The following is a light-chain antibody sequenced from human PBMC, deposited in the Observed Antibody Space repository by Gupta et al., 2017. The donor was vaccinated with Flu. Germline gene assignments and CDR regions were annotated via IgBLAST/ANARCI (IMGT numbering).Light chain of an antibody. CDR1: QTISNY. CDR3: HQNHSNPSRI. V-gene: IGKV1-39*01. CDR2: AAS. Sequence: DIQMTQSPSSLSASVGDRVTITCRTSQTISNYLNWYKQMPGKAPKLLIYAASNWQRGVASRFSGSGCGKDFSLTISSRQQEDFGSYYCHQNHSNPSRIFGQGTMVDIK. J-gene: IGKJ2*02.